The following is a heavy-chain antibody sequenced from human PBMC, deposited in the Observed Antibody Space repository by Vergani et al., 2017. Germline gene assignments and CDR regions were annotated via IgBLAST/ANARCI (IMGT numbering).Heavy chain of an antibody. CDR3: ARGRLRFLEWFLPHFDY. D-gene: IGHD3-3*01. CDR1: GGTFSSYA. CDR2: IIPIFGTA. V-gene: IGHV1-69*01. Sequence: QVQLVQSGAEVKKPGSSVKVSCKASGGTFSSYAISWVRQAPGQGLEWMGGIIPIFGTANYAQKFQGRVTITADDSTSTAYMELSSLRSEDTAVYYCARGRLRFLEWFLPHFDYWGQGTLVTVSS. J-gene: IGHJ4*02.